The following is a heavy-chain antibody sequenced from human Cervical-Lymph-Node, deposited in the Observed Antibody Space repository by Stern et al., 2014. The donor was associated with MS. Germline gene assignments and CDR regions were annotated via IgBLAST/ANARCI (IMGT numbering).Heavy chain of an antibody. J-gene: IGHJ5*02. Sequence: EVQLLQSGAEVKKPGESLKISCKGSGYSFTSYWIGWVRQIPGKGLEWMGIINPGDSDTRYSPSFQGPVPISADKSISTAYLQWSSLKASDTAMYYCARRHCSSRRCGWFDPWGQGTLVTVSS. V-gene: IGHV5-51*01. D-gene: IGHD2-2*01. CDR1: GYSFTSYW. CDR3: ARRHCSSRRCGWFDP. CDR2: INPGDSDT.